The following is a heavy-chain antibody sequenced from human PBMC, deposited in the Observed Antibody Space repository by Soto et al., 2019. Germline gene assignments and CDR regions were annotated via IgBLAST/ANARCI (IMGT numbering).Heavy chain of an antibody. V-gene: IGHV4-34*01. Sequence: SETLSLTCAVYGGSFSGYYWSWIRQPPGKGLEWIGEINHSGSTNYNPSLKSRVTISVDTSKNQFSLKLSSVTAADTAVYYCASFSFRRGRRCYYYYGMDVWGQGTTVTVSS. CDR3: ASFSFRRGRRCYYYYGMDV. CDR1: GGSFSGYY. J-gene: IGHJ6*02. CDR2: INHSGST. D-gene: IGHD2-15*01.